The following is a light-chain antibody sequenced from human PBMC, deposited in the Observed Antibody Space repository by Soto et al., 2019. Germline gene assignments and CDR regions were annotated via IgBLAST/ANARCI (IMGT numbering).Light chain of an antibody. V-gene: IGKV2-30*01. Sequence: DVVATQSPLSLAVTLGQPASISCRSTQSLGSPDGNTYLNWFNKSPGQSPRRLIYKVSNRDPGAPDRFSGHRYGTYFTLKTGRVAAEDVGVYYCMQASHSPSTFGGGTNVEIK. CDR1: QSLGSPDGNTY. CDR2: KVS. J-gene: IGKJ4*02. CDR3: MQASHSPST.